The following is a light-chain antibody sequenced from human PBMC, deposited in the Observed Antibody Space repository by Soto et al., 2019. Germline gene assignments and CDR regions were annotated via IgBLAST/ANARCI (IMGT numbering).Light chain of an antibody. CDR2: DND. CDR1: SSNIGSNP. CDR3: ATWDDRRNGYV. Sequence: QSVLTQPPSASGTPGQRVTISASGSSSNIGSNPVSWYQQRPGTAPKLLIYDNDERPSGVPVRFSGSKSATSASLAISGLQSEDEGDYYCATWDDRRNGYVFGPGTKVT. V-gene: IGLV1-44*01. J-gene: IGLJ1*01.